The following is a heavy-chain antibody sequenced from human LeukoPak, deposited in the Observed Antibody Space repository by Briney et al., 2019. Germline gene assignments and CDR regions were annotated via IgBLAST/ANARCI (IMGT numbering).Heavy chain of an antibody. Sequence: GGSLRLSCAASGFTFSNYWMAWVRQAPGKGLEWVATIKQDGSEKYYVDSVKGRFTISRDNAKNSLYLQMNSLRAEDTAVYYCARSNYYDSSDLPRYFDYWGQGTLVTVSS. V-gene: IGHV3-7*01. J-gene: IGHJ4*02. D-gene: IGHD3-22*01. CDR2: IKQDGSEK. CDR3: ARSNYYDSSDLPRYFDY. CDR1: GFTFSNYW.